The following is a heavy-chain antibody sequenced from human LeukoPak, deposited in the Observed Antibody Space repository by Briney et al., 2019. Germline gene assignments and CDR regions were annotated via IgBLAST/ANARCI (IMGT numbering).Heavy chain of an antibody. V-gene: IGHV4-39*01. CDR1: GGSISSTSYY. CDR3: ARQLELRTTGPD. CDR2: ISYSWNT. J-gene: IGHJ4*02. D-gene: IGHD1-7*01. Sequence: NSSQTLSLTCTVSGGSISSTSYYWGWIRQPPGKGLEWIGSISYSWNTLYNPALESRVTISVDSSKNQFSLTLNSVTAADTAVYFCARQLELRTTGPDWGQGTLVTVSS.